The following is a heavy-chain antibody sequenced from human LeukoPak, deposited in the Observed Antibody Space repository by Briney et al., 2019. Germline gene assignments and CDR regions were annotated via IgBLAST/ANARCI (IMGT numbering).Heavy chain of an antibody. D-gene: IGHD4/OR15-4a*01. CDR1: GFTVSSNS. Sequence: GGSLRLSCAASGFTVSSNSMSWVRQAPGKGLEWVSFIYSDNTHYSDSVKGRFTISRDNSKNTLYLQMNSLRAEDTAVYYCARRAGAYSHPYDYWGQGTLVTVSS. V-gene: IGHV3-53*01. CDR3: ARRAGAYSHPYDY. CDR2: IYSDNT. J-gene: IGHJ4*02.